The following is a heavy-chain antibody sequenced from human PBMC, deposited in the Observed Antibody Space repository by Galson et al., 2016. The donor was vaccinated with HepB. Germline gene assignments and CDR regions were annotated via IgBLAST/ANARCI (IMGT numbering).Heavy chain of an antibody. J-gene: IGHJ4*02. V-gene: IGHV1-3*04. CDR2: INTGNGNT. CDR3: AKPLWFGELPDEFYFDY. CDR1: GYTFTRNL. Sequence: SVKVSCKASGYTFTRNLMHWVRQAPGQRLEWVGWINTGNGNTQYSQTFQDRVTISRDTSASTAYLELRSLRSEDTAVYYCAKPLWFGELPDEFYFDYWGQGTLVTVSS. D-gene: IGHD3-10*01.